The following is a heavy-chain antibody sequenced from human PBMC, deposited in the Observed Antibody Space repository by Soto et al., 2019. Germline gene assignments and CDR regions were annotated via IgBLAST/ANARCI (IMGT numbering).Heavy chain of an antibody. V-gene: IGHV3-21*01. J-gene: IGHJ4*02. D-gene: IGHD1-26*01. CDR3: TLESRKRSESLPPIGDMYY. CDR1: GFTFSVYN. Sequence: GGSLRLSCVASGFTFSVYNMNWVRQAPGKGLEWVSSISSRSSYIYYADPVKGRFTISRDNAKNSLYLHMKSLSAEDTALYYFTLESRKRSESLPPIGDMYYWGQGSLVTVSS. CDR2: ISSRSSYI.